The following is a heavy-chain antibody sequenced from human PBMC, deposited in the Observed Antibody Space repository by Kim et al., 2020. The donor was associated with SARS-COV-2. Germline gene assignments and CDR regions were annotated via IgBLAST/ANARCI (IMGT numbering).Heavy chain of an antibody. V-gene: IGHV1-8*01. CDR2: T. J-gene: IGHJ4*02. D-gene: IGHD1-1*01. CDR3: TRFLWGATDFDY. Sequence: TGYPQKFQGRVTMTRDTSISTAYMELSSLTSEDTAVYYCTRFLWGATDFDYWGQGTPVTVSS.